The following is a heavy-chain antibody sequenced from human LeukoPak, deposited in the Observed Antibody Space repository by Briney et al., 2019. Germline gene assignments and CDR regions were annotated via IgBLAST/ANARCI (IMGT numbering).Heavy chain of an antibody. CDR1: GGSISSYC. D-gene: IGHD6-6*01. V-gene: IGHV4-59*12. J-gene: IGHJ4*02. CDR2: IYDSGST. CDR3: ARGAGSSSLFALPSYSFDY. Sequence: PSETLSLTCTVSGGSISSYCWSWVRQPPGKGLEWVGYIYDSGSTNYNPSLKSRVTISVDTSKNQFSLKLSSVTAADTAVYYCARGAGSSSLFALPSYSFDYWGQGTLVTVSS.